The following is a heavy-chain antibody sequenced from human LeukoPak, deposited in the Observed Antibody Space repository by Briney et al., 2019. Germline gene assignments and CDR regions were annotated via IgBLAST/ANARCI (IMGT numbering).Heavy chain of an antibody. CDR1: GYSISNTYY. Sequence: SETLSLTCSVSGYSISNTYYWGWIRQSPGKGLEWIGTTYHVGSPYYNPSLKSRVTISVDTSKNQFSLKLSSVTAADTAVYYCARLSGYGLHYYYHIDDWGKGTTVTVSS. CDR3: ARLSGYGLHYYYHIDD. J-gene: IGHJ6*03. V-gene: IGHV4-38-2*01. CDR2: TYHVGSP. D-gene: IGHD5-12*01.